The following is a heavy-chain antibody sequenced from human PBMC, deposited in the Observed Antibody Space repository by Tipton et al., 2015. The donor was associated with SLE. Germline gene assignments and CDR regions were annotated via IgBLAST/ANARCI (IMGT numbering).Heavy chain of an antibody. CDR3: ARLLIGSYQASRDYFFYMDV. J-gene: IGHJ6*03. Sequence: TLSLTCTVSGYSMSNAYYWGWIRQPPGKGLEWIGSIFHSGSTYFNPSLKSRVTISLDTSKNQFSLWLSSVTAADTAVYYCARLLIGSYQASRDYFFYMDVWGKGTTVAVSS. CDR2: IFHSGST. CDR1: GYSMSNAYY. V-gene: IGHV4-38-2*02. D-gene: IGHD1-26*01.